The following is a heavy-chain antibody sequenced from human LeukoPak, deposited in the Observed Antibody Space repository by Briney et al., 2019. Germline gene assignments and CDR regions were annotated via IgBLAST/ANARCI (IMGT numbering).Heavy chain of an antibody. J-gene: IGHJ4*02. D-gene: IGHD4-17*01. CDR3: AKADYGDYGIFDY. Sequence: GGSLRLSCAASGLTFSSCAMNWVRQAPGKGLEWVSAISGSGGTTYYADSVKGRFTISRDNSKNTLYLQMNSLRAEDTAVYYCAKADYGDYGIFDYWGQGTRVTVSS. V-gene: IGHV3-23*01. CDR1: GLTFSSCA. CDR2: ISGSGGTT.